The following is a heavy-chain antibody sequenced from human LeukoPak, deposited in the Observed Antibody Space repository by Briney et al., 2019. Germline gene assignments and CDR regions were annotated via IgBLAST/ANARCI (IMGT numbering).Heavy chain of an antibody. CDR1: GGSISSGSYY. D-gene: IGHD3-10*01. V-gene: IGHV4-61*02. CDR2: IYSSGST. CDR3: ARGGYYGSGNDFRFDP. Sequence: SQTLSLTCTVSGGSISSGSYYWSWIRQPAGKGLEWIGRIYSSGSTNYNPSLKSRATISVDTPKNQFSLKLNSVTAADTAVYYCARGGYYGSGNDFRFDPWGQGTLVTVSS. J-gene: IGHJ5*02.